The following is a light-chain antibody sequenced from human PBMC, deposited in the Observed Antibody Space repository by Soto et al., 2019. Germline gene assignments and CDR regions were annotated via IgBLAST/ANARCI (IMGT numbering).Light chain of an antibody. CDR1: SSDVGGYNY. Sequence: QSVLTQPPSASGSPGQSVTISCIGTSSDVGGYNYVSWYQQHPGKAPKLMIYEVSNRPSGVPDRFSGSKSGNTASLTVSGLQAEDEADYYCSSYAASNNLGVFGGGTKLTVL. CDR2: EVS. J-gene: IGLJ2*01. V-gene: IGLV2-8*01. CDR3: SSYAASNNLGV.